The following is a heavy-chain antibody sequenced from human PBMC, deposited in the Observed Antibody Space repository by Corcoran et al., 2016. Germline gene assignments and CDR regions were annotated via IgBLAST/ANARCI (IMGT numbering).Heavy chain of an antibody. J-gene: IGHJ3*01. D-gene: IGHD6-25*01. CDR1: GFAFSTYW. V-gene: IGHV3-74*03. Sequence: EVQLVESGGGLVQPGGSLRLSCAASGFAFSTYWMHWVRQVPGKGLMWVSRITGDGIDPTYADSVKGRFTISRDNAENTLYLQMDSLRAEDTAVYYCARGGGWSSGRFRAFGFWGQGTMVTVSS. CDR2: ITGDGIDP. CDR3: ARGGGWSSGRFRAFGF.